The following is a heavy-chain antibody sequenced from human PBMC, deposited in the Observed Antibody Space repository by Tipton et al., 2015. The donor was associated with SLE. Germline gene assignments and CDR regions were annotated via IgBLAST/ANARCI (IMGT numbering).Heavy chain of an antibody. CDR2: MDPSDSYI. D-gene: IGHD3-10*01. CDR3: ARHRKDGSFNI. Sequence: QLVQSGAEVKKPGESLRISCKGAAYNFIDYWISWVRQMPGKGLEWMGRMDPSDSYINYSPSFQGHVTISIDKSISTAYLQWSSLKASDTAMYFCARHRKDGSFNIWGQGTMVTVSS. J-gene: IGHJ3*02. V-gene: IGHV5-10-1*01. CDR1: AYNFIDYW.